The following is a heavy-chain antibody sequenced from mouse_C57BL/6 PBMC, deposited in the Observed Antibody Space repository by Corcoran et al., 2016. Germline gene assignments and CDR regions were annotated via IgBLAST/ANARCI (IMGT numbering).Heavy chain of an antibody. CDR1: GYAFSSYW. J-gene: IGHJ1*03. V-gene: IGHV1-80*01. CDR2: IYPGDGDT. Sequence: QVQLQQSGAELVKPGASVKISCKASGYAFSSYWMNWVKQRPGKGLEWIGQIYPGDGDTNYNGKFKGKATLTADKSSSTAYMQLSSMTSEDSAVYFGARTTGTPYWYFDVLGTGTTVTVSS. CDR3: ARTTGTPYWYFDV. D-gene: IGHD4-1*02.